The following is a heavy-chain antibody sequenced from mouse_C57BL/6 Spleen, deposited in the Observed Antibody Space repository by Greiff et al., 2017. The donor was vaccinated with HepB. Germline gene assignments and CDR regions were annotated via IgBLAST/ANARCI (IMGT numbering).Heavy chain of an antibody. J-gene: IGHJ2*01. CDR3: ARVLSYYFDY. D-gene: IGHD6-5*01. CDR2: IHPNSGST. Sequence: QVQLKQPGAELAKPGASVKLSCKASGYTFTSYWMHWVKQRPGQGLEWIGMIHPNSGSTNYNEKFKSKATLTVDKSSSTAYMQLSSLTSEDSAVYYCARVLSYYFDYWGQGTTLTVSS. CDR1: GYTFTSYW. V-gene: IGHV1-64*01.